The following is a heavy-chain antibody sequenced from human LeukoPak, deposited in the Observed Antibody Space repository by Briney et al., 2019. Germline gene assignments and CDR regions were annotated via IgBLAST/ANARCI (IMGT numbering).Heavy chain of an antibody. CDR3: ARQDYYDSSGYNDAFDI. V-gene: IGHV3-7*01. CDR1: GFTFSSYW. J-gene: IGHJ3*02. CDR2: IKQDGSEK. Sequence: AGGSLRLSCAASGFTFSSYWMSWVRQAPGKGLEWVANIKQDGSEKYYVDSVKGRFTISRDNAKNSLYLQMNSLRAEDTAVYYCARQDYYDSSGYNDAFDIWGQGTMVTVSS. D-gene: IGHD3-22*01.